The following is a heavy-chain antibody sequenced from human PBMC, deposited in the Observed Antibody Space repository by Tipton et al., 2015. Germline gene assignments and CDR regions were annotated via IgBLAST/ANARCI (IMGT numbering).Heavy chain of an antibody. CDR3: ARRATGGYYFDY. Sequence: TLSLTCTVSGGSVSSGNYYWGWIRQSPGKGLEWIGYISYSGSTHYNPSLKRRVTISLDTSKNQFSLQLNSVTPEDTAVYYCARRATGGYYFDYGGQGTLVPVSS. CDR2: ISYSGST. J-gene: IGHJ4*02. CDR1: GGSVSSGNYY. D-gene: IGHD1-14*01. V-gene: IGHV4-61*01.